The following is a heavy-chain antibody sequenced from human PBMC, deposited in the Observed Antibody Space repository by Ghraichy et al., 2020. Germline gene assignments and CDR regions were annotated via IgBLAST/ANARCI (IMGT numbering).Heavy chain of an antibody. V-gene: IGHV3-7*01. J-gene: IGHJ5*02. D-gene: IGHD4-17*01. CDR2: IKQDGSEN. Sequence: GESLNISCAASGLTFSMYWMSWVRQAPGKGLEWVATIKQDGSENYCVDSVKGRFTISRDNAKNLLYLQMNSLRAEDTAVYYCARQAVTGVDWFDPWGLGTLVTVSS. CDR3: ARQAVTGVDWFDP. CDR1: GLTFSMYW.